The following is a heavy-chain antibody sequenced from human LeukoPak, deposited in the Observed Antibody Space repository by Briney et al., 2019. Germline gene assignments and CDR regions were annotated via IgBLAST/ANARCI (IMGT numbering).Heavy chain of an antibody. CDR2: INHSGST. CDR1: GGSFSGYY. V-gene: IGHV4-34*01. J-gene: IGHJ4*02. CDR3: ARGLYSSGWCDY. D-gene: IGHD6-19*01. Sequence: SETLSLTCAVYGGSFSGYYWSWIRQPPGKGLEWIGEINHSGSTNYNPSLKSRVTISVDTSKNQFSLKLSSVTAADTAVYYCARGLYSSGWCDYWGQGTLVTVSS.